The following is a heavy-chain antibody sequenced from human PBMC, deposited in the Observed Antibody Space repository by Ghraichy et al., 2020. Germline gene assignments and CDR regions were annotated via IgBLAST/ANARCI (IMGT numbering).Heavy chain of an antibody. CDR1: GFTFSTYW. CDR3: ARGQAAAGF. Sequence: GGSLRLSCEASGFTFSTYWMSWIRQPPGRGLEWVACIKADGSETYYVDSVKGRFTISSDNAKNSLYLQMNSLRADDTAVYYCARGQAAAGFWGQGTLVTVAS. V-gene: IGHV3-7*04. J-gene: IGHJ4*02. CDR2: IKADGSET. D-gene: IGHD6-13*01.